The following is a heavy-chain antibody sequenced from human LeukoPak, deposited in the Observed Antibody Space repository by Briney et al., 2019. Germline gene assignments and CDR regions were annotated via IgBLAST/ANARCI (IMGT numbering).Heavy chain of an antibody. CDR2: INPNSGGT. V-gene: IGHV1-2*02. D-gene: IGHD2-2*01. J-gene: IGHJ5*02. Sequence: ASVKVSCKASGYTFTGYYMHWVRQAPGQGLEWMGWINPNSGGTNYAQKFQGRVTMTRDTSISTAYMELSRLRSDDTAVYYCAGTMALIVVVPAAMIPNSWFDPWGQGTLVTVSS. CDR1: GYTFTGYY. CDR3: AGTMALIVVVPAAMIPNSWFDP.